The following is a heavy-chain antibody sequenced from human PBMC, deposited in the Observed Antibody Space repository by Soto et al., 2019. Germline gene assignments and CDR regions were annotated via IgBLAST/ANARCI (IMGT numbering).Heavy chain of an antibody. CDR1: GFTFDDYA. CDR2: IIWNSGGT. V-gene: IGHV3-9*01. J-gene: IGHJ4*02. CDR3: AKEIRVSGAFDY. Sequence: EVQLVESGGGLVQPARSLRLSCATSGFTFDDYAMHCVRQAPGKGLEWVSGIIWNSGGTGYADSVKGRVPIFRDNAKNSLYLQMDSLRAEDTALYYCAKEIRVSGAFDYWGQGALVAVSS. D-gene: IGHD6-13*01.